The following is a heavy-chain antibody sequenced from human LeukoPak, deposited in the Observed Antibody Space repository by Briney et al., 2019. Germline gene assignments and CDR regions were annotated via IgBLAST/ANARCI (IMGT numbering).Heavy chain of an antibody. CDR3: AKAVDYYDSPYYYYGMDV. CDR2: ISGSGGST. CDR1: GFTFSSYA. Sequence: GGSLRLSCAASGFTFSSYAMSWVRQAPGKGLEWVSAISGSGGSTYYADSVKGRFTISRDNSKNTLYLQMNSLRAEDTAVYYCAKAVDYYDSPYYYYGMDVWGQGTTVTVSS. V-gene: IGHV3-23*01. J-gene: IGHJ6*02. D-gene: IGHD3-22*01.